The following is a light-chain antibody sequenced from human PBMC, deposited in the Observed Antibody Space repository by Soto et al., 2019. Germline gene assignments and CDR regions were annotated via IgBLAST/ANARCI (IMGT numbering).Light chain of an antibody. CDR3: QQYGSSPALT. CDR1: QSVSSSY. J-gene: IGKJ4*01. CDR2: GAS. V-gene: IGKV3-20*01. Sequence: EIVLPQSPGTLSLSPGERAPLSCRASQSVSSSYLAWYQQKPGQAPRLLIYGASSRATGIPDRFSGSGSGTDFTLTISRLEPEDFAVYYCQQYGSSPALTVGGGTKVDIK.